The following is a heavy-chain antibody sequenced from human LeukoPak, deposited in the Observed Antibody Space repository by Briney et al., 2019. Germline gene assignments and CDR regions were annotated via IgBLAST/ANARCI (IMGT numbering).Heavy chain of an antibody. V-gene: IGHV3-30*04. CDR1: GFTFSSYA. J-gene: IGHJ4*02. CDR2: ISYDGSNK. CDR3: ARGATVTKYFDY. D-gene: IGHD4-17*01. Sequence: GGSLRLSCAASGFTFSSYAMHWVRQAPGKGLEWMAVISYDGSNKYYADSVKGRFTISRDNSKNTLYLQMNSLRAEDTAVYYCARGATVTKYFDYWGQGTLVTVSS.